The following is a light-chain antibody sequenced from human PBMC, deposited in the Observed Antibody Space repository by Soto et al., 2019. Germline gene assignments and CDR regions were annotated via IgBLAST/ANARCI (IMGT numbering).Light chain of an antibody. CDR1: SGDVGNYNY. CDR2: DVS. V-gene: IGLV2-8*01. CDR3: SSYAGSSNFVV. Sequence: QSALTQPPSASGSPGQSVTISCTGTSGDVGNYNYVSWYQQHPGKAPKLMISDVSKRPSGVPDRFSGSKSGNTASLTVSGLQAEDEAHYYCSSYAGSSNFVVFGGGTKVTVL. J-gene: IGLJ2*01.